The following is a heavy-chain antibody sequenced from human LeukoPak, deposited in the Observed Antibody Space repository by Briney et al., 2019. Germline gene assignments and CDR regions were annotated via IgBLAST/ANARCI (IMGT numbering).Heavy chain of an antibody. D-gene: IGHD3-3*01. CDR2: IYTSGGT. CDR1: GGSISSYY. V-gene: IGHV4-4*07. Sequence: ASETLSLTCTVSGGSISSYYWSWIWQPAGKGLEWIGRIYTSGGTNYNPSLKSRVTMSVDTSKNQFSLKPSSVTAADTAVYYCAREIPRYDFWSGYYYFDYWGQGTLVTVSS. CDR3: AREIPRYDFWSGYYYFDY. J-gene: IGHJ4*02.